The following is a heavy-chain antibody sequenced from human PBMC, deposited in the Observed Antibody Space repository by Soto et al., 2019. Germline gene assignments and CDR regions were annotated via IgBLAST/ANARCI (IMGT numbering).Heavy chain of an antibody. Sequence: ASVKVSCKASGYTFTGYYMHWVRQAPGQGLEWMGWINPNSGGTNYAQKFQGRVTMTRDTSISTAYMELSRLRSDDTAVYYCARESDYGDYLDYWGQGTLVTAPQ. CDR2: INPNSGGT. CDR1: GYTFTGYY. V-gene: IGHV1-2*02. D-gene: IGHD4-17*01. J-gene: IGHJ4*02. CDR3: ARESDYGDYLDY.